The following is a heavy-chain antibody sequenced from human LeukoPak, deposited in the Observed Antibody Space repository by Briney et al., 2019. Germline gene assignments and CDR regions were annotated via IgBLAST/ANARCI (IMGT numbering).Heavy chain of an antibody. Sequence: SETLSLTCTVSGASVTSYYWSWIRQPPGKRLQWIGYISDSGSTNYNPSLKSRVTISLDTSKNQFSPKLSSVTAADTAVYYCARDYGDYEGGWFDPWGQGTLVTVSS. J-gene: IGHJ5*02. CDR3: ARDYGDYEGGWFDP. CDR1: GASVTSYY. D-gene: IGHD4-17*01. CDR2: ISDSGST. V-gene: IGHV4-59*02.